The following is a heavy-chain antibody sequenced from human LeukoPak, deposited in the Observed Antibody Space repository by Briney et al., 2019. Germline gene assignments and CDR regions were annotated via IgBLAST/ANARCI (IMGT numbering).Heavy chain of an antibody. CDR2: INQGGSEK. CDR3: ARDSYSSRGGYFQH. J-gene: IGHJ1*01. V-gene: IGHV3-7*01. CDR1: GFTFSPYW. Sequence: PGGALRLSCAASGFTFSPYWMTWVRQPPGRGLEWVANINQGGSEKYYVDSVKGRFTISRDNSKNSLYLQMNSLRAEDTAVYYCARDSYSSRGGYFQHWGQGTLVTVSS. D-gene: IGHD6-13*01.